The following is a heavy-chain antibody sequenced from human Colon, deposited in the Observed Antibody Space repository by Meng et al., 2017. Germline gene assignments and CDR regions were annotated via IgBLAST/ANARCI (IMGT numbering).Heavy chain of an antibody. CDR1: GYSFTSYT. V-gene: IGHV1-18*01. Sequence: QVHLLQAGAEVKKPGASVRVSCKTSGYSFTSYTISWVRQAPGHGLEWMGWISAYNGHTKYLEKFQGRVTMTTDPSTSTAYMELRSLKSDDTAVYYCARDLYGSGRFDYWGQGTLVTVSS. CDR3: ARDLYGSGRFDY. D-gene: IGHD3-10*01. CDR2: ISAYNGHT. J-gene: IGHJ4*02.